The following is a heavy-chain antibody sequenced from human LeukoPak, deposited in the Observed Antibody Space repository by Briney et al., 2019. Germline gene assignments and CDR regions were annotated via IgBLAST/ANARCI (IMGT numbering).Heavy chain of an antibody. CDR3: STDPPSV. CDR2: IKGKIDGETT. J-gene: IGHJ3*01. CDR1: GFSFTNAW. Sequence: GGSLRLSCAASGFSFTNAWMSGVRQAPGRGLEWIGRIKGKIDGETTDYAAPVKGRFSISRDDSKNTLDLQMNSLKIEDTAVYYCSTDPPSVWGQGTMVMVSS. V-gene: IGHV3-15*01.